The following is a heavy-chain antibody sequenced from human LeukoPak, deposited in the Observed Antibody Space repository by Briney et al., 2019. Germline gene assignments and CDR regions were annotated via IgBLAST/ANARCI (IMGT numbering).Heavy chain of an antibody. CDR2: INHSGST. Sequence: SETLSLTCAVYGGSFIGYYWSWIRQPPGKGLEWMGEINHSGSTNYNPSLKSRVTISVDTSKNQFSLKLSSVTAADTAVYYCARGRYSSGWYEVFDWFDPWGQGTLVTVSS. D-gene: IGHD6-19*01. CDR3: ARGRYSSGWYEVFDWFDP. CDR1: GGSFIGYY. J-gene: IGHJ5*02. V-gene: IGHV4-34*01.